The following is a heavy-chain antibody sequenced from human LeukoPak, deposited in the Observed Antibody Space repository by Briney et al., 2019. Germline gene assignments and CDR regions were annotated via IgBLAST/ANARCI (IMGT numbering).Heavy chain of an antibody. CDR3: ARGSNYAFDS. Sequence: GGSLGLSCVDSGFTLSSYRMTWVRQAPGKGLEWVANIKQDGREQHYVDAVKGRFTISRDNAKNSLYLQMNSLRADDTAVYYCARGSNYAFDSWGQGTLVTVSS. D-gene: IGHD5-18*01. CDR2: IKQDGREQ. CDR1: GFTLSSYR. J-gene: IGHJ4*02. V-gene: IGHV3-7*03.